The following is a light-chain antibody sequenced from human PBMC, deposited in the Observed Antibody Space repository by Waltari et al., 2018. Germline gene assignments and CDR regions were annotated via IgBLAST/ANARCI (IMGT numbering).Light chain of an antibody. V-gene: IGKV1-5*03. CDR3: QQYKTFYS. J-gene: IGKJ2*01. CDR1: QNINTW. Sequence: DIQMTKSPSTLSASVGDRVTITCRASQNINTWLAWYQQKPGKDPKPLIYVTSTFEGGVPSRFSGSGSGTHFTLTISSLQPDDFGTYYCQQYKTFYSFGQGTKL. CDR2: VTS.